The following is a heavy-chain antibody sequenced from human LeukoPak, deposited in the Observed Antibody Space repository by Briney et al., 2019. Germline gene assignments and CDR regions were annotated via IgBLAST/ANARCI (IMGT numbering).Heavy chain of an antibody. D-gene: IGHD3-10*01. V-gene: IGHV4-4*07. CDR1: GGSISSYY. CDR3: ARRITMVRGVIPFDY. CDR2: IYTSGST. J-gene: IGHJ4*02. Sequence: PSETLSLTCTVSGGSISSYYWSWIRQPAGKGLEWIGLIYTSGSTNYNPSLKSRVTISVDTSKNQFSLKLSSVTAADTAVYYCARRITMVRGVIPFDYWGQGTLVTVSS.